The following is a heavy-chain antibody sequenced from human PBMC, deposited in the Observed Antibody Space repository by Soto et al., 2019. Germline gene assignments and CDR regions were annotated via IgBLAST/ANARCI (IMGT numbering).Heavy chain of an antibody. Sequence: EVQLVESGGGLVKPGGSLRLSCAASGFTFSSYSMNWVRQAPGKGLEWVSSISSSSSYIYYADSVKGRFTISRDNAKNSLYRQMNGLGAGDTAVYYCASAGGVVAARWYFDLWGRGTLFTVSP. CDR2: ISSSSSYI. D-gene: IGHD2-15*01. CDR1: GFTFSSYS. J-gene: IGHJ2*01. V-gene: IGHV3-21*01. CDR3: ASAGGVVAARWYFDL.